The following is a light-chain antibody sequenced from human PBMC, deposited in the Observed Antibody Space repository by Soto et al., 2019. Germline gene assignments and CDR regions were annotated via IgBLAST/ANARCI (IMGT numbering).Light chain of an antibody. V-gene: IGKV3-20*01. CDR1: QSVGSDL. J-gene: IGKJ4*02. CDR3: QQYQTSPT. Sequence: LVLTQSPGTLSLSPGERATLSCRASQSVGSDLLAWDQQKPGQAPRLLISSDSRRASGSPDRFSGSGSGTDFTLTISRLEAEDSAVYWCQQYQTSPTFGGGTKVEIK. CDR2: SDS.